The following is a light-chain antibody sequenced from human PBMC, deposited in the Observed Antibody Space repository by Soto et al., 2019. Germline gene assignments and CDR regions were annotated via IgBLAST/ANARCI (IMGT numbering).Light chain of an antibody. CDR3: QQYCSSPKK. J-gene: IGKJ1*01. V-gene: IGKV3-20*01. CDR1: QSVSSNY. CDR2: TAS. Sequence: EIVLTQSPGTLSLSPGERATLSCRASQSVSSNYLAWFQQKPGQAPRLLIYTASSRATGIPDRFSGSGSGTDFTLTISRLEPEDYALYYCQQYCSSPKKFGQGTKVEI.